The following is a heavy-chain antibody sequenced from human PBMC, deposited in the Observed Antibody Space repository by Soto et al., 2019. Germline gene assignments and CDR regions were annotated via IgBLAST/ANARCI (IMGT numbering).Heavy chain of an antibody. Sequence: ASVKVSCKASGYTFTSYYMHWVGQAPGQVLEWMVIINPSGGSTSYAQKFQGRVTMTRDTSTSTVYMELSSLRSEDTAVYYCARRMIDGYFDYWAQGTLVTVSS. V-gene: IGHV1-46*01. CDR3: ARRMIDGYFDY. CDR1: GYTFTSYY. D-gene: IGHD3-22*01. J-gene: IGHJ4*02. CDR2: INPSGGST.